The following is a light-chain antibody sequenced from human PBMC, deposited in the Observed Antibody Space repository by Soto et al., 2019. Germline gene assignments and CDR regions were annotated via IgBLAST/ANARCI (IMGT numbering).Light chain of an antibody. Sequence: DIQMTQSPSSLSASVRDRVTITCRASQSISSYLNWYQQKPGKAPKLLIYAASSLQSGVPSRFSGSGSGTDFTLTISSLQPEDFATYYCQQSYSTPPYTFGQGTKVDIK. CDR1: QSISSY. CDR3: QQSYSTPPYT. CDR2: AAS. J-gene: IGKJ2*01. V-gene: IGKV1-39*01.